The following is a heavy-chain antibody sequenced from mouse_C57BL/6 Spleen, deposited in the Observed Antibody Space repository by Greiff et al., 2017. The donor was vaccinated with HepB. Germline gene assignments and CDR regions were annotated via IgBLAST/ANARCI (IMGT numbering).Heavy chain of an antibody. V-gene: IGHV1-18*01. Sequence: EVQLQQSGPELVKPGASVKIPCKASGYTFTDYNMDWVKQSHGKSLEWIGDINPNNGGTIYNQKFKGKATLTVDKSSSTAYMELRSLTSEDTAVYYCARRGYKGFYYYAMDYWGQGTSVTVSS. D-gene: IGHD1-3*01. CDR1: GYTFTDYN. CDR3: ARRGYKGFYYYAMDY. J-gene: IGHJ4*01. CDR2: INPNNGGT.